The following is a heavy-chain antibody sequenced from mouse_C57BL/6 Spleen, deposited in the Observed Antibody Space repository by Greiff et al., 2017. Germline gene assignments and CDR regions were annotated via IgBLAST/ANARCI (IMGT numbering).Heavy chain of an antibody. J-gene: IGHJ2*01. Sequence: DVKLVESEGGLVQPGSSMKLSCTASGFTFSDYYMAWVRQVPEKGLEWVANINYDGSSTYYLDSLKSRFIISRDNAKNILYLQMSSLKSEDTATYYCAREDGYYFYNWGQGTTLTVSS. CDR2: INYDGSST. V-gene: IGHV5-16*01. CDR1: GFTFSDYY. D-gene: IGHD2-3*01. CDR3: AREDGYYFYN.